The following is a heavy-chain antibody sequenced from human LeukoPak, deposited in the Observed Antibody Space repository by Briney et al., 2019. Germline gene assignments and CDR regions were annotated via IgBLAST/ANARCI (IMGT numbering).Heavy chain of an antibody. CDR1: GGSISSNSYY. Sequence: SETLSLTCTVSGGSISSNSYYWSWLRPPQGQGLMWRGSIYYSGNTYYNPSLKSRDTTSVDTSKNHFSLKLSSVTAADTAVYYCASYCSGGSCLANRADAFDIWGQGTMVTVSS. CDR3: ASYCSGGSCLANRADAFDI. CDR2: IYYSGNT. J-gene: IGHJ3*02. D-gene: IGHD2-15*01. V-gene: IGHV4-39*02.